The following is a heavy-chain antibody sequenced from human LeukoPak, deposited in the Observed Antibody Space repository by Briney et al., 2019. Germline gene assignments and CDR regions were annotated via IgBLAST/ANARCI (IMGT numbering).Heavy chain of an antibody. CDR1: GFTFGDYA. CDR3: TTDGHDILTGYYYDAFDI. D-gene: IGHD3-9*01. Sequence: GRSLRLSCTASGFTFGDYAMSWFRQAPGKGLEWVGFIRSKAYGGTTEYAASVKGRFTISRDDSKNTLYLQMNSLKTEDTAVYYCTTDGHDILTGYYYDAFDIWGQGTMVTVSS. V-gene: IGHV3-49*03. J-gene: IGHJ3*02. CDR2: IRSKAYGGTT.